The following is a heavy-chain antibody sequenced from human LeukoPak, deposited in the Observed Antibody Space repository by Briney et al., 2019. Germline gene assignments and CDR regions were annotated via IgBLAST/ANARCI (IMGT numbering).Heavy chain of an antibody. Sequence: GGSLRLFCAASGFTFYDFAMHWVGQAPGKGLEGVSGLSWNSGSIGYTDPVKGRFPISRDNDKHSLYLQMHSLRAEDTALYYCAKDFRIAGSREIDYWGQGTLVSVSS. V-gene: IGHV3-9*01. CDR1: GFTFYDFA. J-gene: IGHJ4*02. CDR3: AKDFRIAGSREIDY. CDR2: LSWNSGSI. D-gene: IGHD6-13*01.